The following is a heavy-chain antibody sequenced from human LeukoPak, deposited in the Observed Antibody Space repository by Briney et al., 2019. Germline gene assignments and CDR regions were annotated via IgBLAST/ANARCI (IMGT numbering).Heavy chain of an antibody. V-gene: IGHV1-18*01. J-gene: IGHJ4*02. CDR1: GYAFTSYG. Sequence: ASVKVSCKASGYAFTSYGISWVRHAPGQGLDWMGWVSVYNGNTNYAQTFQARVTMTTDTSTSTAYTAQKSLRSDHTAVYYWARAGPIGYYDTSGYKENDYWGQGTLVTVSS. CDR2: VSVYNGNT. CDR3: ARAGPIGYYDTSGYKENDY. D-gene: IGHD3-22*01.